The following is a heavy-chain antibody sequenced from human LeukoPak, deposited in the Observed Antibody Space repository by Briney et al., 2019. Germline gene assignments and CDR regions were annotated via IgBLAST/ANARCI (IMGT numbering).Heavy chain of an antibody. J-gene: IGHJ4*02. CDR1: GFTFSSYG. CDR3: AKDRVVVARNYVDYGDFFDY. D-gene: IGHD2-15*01. Sequence: GGSLRLSCAASGFTFSSYGIHWVRQAPGKGLEWVAFIRYDGSNKYYADSVKGRFTISRDNSKNTLYLQMNSLRAEDTAVYYCAKDRVVVARNYVDYGDFFDYWGQGTLVTVS. V-gene: IGHV3-30*02. CDR2: IRYDGSNK.